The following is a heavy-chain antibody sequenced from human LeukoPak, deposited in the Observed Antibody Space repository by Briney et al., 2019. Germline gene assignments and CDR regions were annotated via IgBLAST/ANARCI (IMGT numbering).Heavy chain of an antibody. J-gene: IGHJ5*02. V-gene: IGHV4-59*01. CDR2: IYYSGST. Sequence: SETLSLTCTVSGGSISSYYWSWIRQPPGRGLEWIGYIYYSGSTNYNPSLKSRVTISVDTSKNQFSLKLSSVTAADTAVYYCARDSPWFDPWGQGTLVTVSS. CDR1: GGSISSYY. CDR3: ARDSPWFDP.